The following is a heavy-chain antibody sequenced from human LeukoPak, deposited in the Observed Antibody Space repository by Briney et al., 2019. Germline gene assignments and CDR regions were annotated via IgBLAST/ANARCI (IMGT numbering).Heavy chain of an antibody. CDR2: ISAYNGNT. Sequence: ASVKVSCKASGYTFTSYGISWVRQAPGQGLEWMGWISAYNGNTNYAQKLQGRVTMTTDTSTSTAYMERRSLRSDDTAVYYCATVGGLEDFWSGYPTDFDYWGQRTLVPVSS. V-gene: IGHV1-18*01. CDR1: GYTFTSYG. CDR3: ATVGGLEDFWSGYPTDFDY. D-gene: IGHD3-3*01. J-gene: IGHJ4*02.